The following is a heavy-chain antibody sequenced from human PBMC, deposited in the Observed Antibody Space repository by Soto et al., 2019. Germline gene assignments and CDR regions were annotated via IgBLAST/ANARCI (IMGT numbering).Heavy chain of an antibody. Sequence: GGSLRLSCAASGFTLSSYGMHWVRQTPGKGLEWVAAISDDGANQNYADSVKGRVTISRDISNNTLYLQMNSLRPEDTSVYYGAKFGVSSHSCADPAGHYYRTDVSGQGTRVTAYS. J-gene: IGHJ6*02. V-gene: IGHV3-30*18. D-gene: IGHD2-2*01. CDR2: ISDDGANQ. CDR3: AKFGVSSHSCADPAGHYYRTDV. CDR1: GFTLSSYG.